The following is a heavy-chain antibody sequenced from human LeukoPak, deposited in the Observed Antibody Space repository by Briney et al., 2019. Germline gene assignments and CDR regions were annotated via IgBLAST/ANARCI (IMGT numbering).Heavy chain of an antibody. D-gene: IGHD4-17*01. V-gene: IGHV4-38-2*01. CDR2: IYHSGST. J-gene: IGHJ4*02. Sequence: PSETLSLTCAVSGYSISIGYYWGWIRQPPGKGLEWIGSIYHSGSTYYNPSLKSRVTISVDTSKNQFSLKLSSVTAADTAVYYCARATVTTCYYDYWGQGTLVTVSS. CDR3: ARATVTTCYYDY. CDR1: GYSISIGYY.